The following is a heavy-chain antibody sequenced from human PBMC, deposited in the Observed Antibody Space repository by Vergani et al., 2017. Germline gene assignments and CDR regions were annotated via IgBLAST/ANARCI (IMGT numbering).Heavy chain of an antibody. CDR2: IYHSGGA. D-gene: IGHD3-9*01. J-gene: IGHJ4*02. V-gene: IGHV4-39*01. Sequence: QLHLQESGPGLVKPSETLSLTCTVSGGSITSSSYYWGWIRQPPGKGLEWIGNIYHSGGAYYNPSLKGRVTISVDTSKNQFSLEVTSVTAADTAIYFCARTVGFILRYVHWALWGQGTLVTVSS. CDR3: ARTVGFILRYVHWAL. CDR1: GGSITSSSYY.